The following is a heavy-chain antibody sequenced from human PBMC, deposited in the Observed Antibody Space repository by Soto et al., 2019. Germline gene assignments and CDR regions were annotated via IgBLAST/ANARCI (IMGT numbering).Heavy chain of an antibody. V-gene: IGHV4-34*01. J-gene: IGHJ6*02. CDR2: INHSGST. CDR1: GGSFSGYY. CDR3: ARGYYYGSGSSMGVYGMDV. Sequence: PSETLSLTCAVYGGSFSGYYWSWIRQPPGKGLEWIGEINHSGSTNYNPSLKSRVTISVDTSKNQFSLKLSSVTAADTAVYYCARGYYYGSGSSMGVYGMDVWGQGTTVTVSS. D-gene: IGHD3-10*01.